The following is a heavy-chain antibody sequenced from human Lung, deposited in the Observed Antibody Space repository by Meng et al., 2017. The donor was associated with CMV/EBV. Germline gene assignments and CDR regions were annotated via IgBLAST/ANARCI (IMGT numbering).Heavy chain of an antibody. J-gene: IGHJ4*02. Sequence: SCAASGFTFSRHAMHXVRQAPGKGLEWVASIGYDGNNKYYADSVTGRLTISRDNSKNTLSLQMDSLRAEDTAVYYCARQLKDTTIFELGINTRPQYRAYCDIDYXGQGXMVTVSS. V-gene: IGHV3-33*01. CDR2: IGYDGNNK. CDR1: GFTFSRHA. CDR3: ARQLKDTTIFELGINTRPQYRAYCDIDY. D-gene: IGHD3-3*01.